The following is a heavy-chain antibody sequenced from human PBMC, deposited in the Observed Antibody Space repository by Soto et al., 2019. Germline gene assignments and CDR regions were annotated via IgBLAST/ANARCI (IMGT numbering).Heavy chain of an antibody. CDR2: ISAYNGNT. J-gene: IGHJ5*02. CDR3: ARDYDSRGYSDQNWFDP. V-gene: IGHV1-18*01. Sequence: QVQLVQSGAEVKKPGASVKVSCKASGYTFTSYGISWVRQAPGQGLEWMGWISAYNGNTNYAQKLPGRVTMTTDTSTSTAYMELRSLRSDDTAVYYCARDYDSRGYSDQNWFDPWGQGTLVTVSS. D-gene: IGHD3-22*01. CDR1: GYTFTSYG.